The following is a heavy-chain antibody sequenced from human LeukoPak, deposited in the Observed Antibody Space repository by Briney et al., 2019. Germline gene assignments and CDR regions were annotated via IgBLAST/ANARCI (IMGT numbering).Heavy chain of an antibody. CDR2: ISAYNGNT. V-gene: IGHV1-18*04. J-gene: IGHJ4*02. D-gene: IGHD3-10*01. CDR3: ARGVHLWFGELLGPVDY. CDR1: GYTFTSYY. Sequence: GASVKVSCKASGYTFTSYYMHWVRQAPGQGLEWMGWISAYNGNTNYAQKLQGRVTMTTDTSTSTAYMELRSLRSDDTAVYYCARGVHLWFGELLGPVDYWGQGTLVTVSS.